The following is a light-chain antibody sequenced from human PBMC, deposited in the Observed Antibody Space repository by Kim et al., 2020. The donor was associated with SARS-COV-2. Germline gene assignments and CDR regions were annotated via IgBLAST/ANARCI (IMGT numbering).Light chain of an antibody. Sequence: PGQTARITGSGDALAKQYAYWYQQKPGQAPVVVMYKDSERPSGIPERFSGSSSATTVTLTISGVQAEDEADYYCQSTDSSGTYVVFGGGTQLTVL. CDR1: ALAKQY. J-gene: IGLJ2*01. V-gene: IGLV3-25*03. CDR3: QSTDSSGTYVV. CDR2: KDS.